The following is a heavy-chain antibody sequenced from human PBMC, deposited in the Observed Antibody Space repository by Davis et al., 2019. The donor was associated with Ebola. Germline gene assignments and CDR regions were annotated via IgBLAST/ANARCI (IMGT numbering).Heavy chain of an antibody. CDR1: GGSISSYY. V-gene: IGHV4-59*01. CDR3: AGAESIAVAGIRY. Sequence: PSETLSLTCTVSGGSISSYYWSWIRQPPGKGLEWIGYIYYSGSTNYNPSLKSRVTISVDTSKNQFSLKLSSVTAADTAVYYCAGAESIAVAGIRYWGQGTLVTVSS. D-gene: IGHD6-19*01. J-gene: IGHJ4*02. CDR2: IYYSGST.